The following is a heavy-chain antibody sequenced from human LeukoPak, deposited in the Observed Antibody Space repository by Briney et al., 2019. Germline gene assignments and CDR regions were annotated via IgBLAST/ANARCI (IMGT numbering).Heavy chain of an antibody. J-gene: IGHJ5*02. D-gene: IGHD2-15*01. CDR1: GFTFSSYD. V-gene: IGHV3-23*01. Sequence: GGSLRLSCAASGFTFSSYDISWVRQAPGKGLEWVSAISGSGGSTYYADSVKGRFTISRDNSKDTLYLQMNSLRAEDTAVYYCAKGTLVAASRANAFDPLGQGTLVTVSS. CDR3: AKGTLVAASRANAFDP. CDR2: ISGSGGST.